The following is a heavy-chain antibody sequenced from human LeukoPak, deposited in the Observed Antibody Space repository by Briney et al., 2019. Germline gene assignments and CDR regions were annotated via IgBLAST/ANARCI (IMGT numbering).Heavy chain of an antibody. Sequence: GESLKISCKGSGYSFTSYWIGWVRLMPGKGLEWMGIIYPGDSDTRYSPSFQGQVTISADKSISTAYLQWSSLKASDTAMYYCARHLGIAAAGTPTDYFDYWGQGTLVTVSS. D-gene: IGHD6-13*01. CDR1: GYSFTSYW. CDR3: ARHLGIAAAGTPTDYFDY. CDR2: IYPGDSDT. V-gene: IGHV5-51*01. J-gene: IGHJ4*02.